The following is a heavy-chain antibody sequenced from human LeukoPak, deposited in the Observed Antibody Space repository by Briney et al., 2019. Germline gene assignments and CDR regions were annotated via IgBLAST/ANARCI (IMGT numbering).Heavy chain of an antibody. Sequence: PSETLSLTCAVFGGSFSGHYWGWIRQPPGKGLEWIGSIYYSGSTYYNPSLKSRVTISVDTSKNQFSLKLSSVTAADTAVYYCARLEGSYYFDYWGQGTLVTVSS. CDR3: ARLEGSYYFDY. D-gene: IGHD1-26*01. V-gene: IGHV4-39*01. J-gene: IGHJ4*02. CDR1: GGSFSGHY. CDR2: IYYSGST.